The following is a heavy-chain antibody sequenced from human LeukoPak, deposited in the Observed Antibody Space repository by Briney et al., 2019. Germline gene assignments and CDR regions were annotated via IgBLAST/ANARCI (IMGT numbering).Heavy chain of an antibody. CDR1: GGSFSGYY. J-gene: IGHJ4*02. D-gene: IGHD1-26*01. CDR3: ARGVGGATPFDS. Sequence: SETLSLTCAVYGGSFSGYYWSWIRQPPGKGLEWIGEINHSGSTNYNPSLKSRVTISVDTSKNQFSLKVNSVTAADTAVYYCARGVGGATPFDSWAQGTLVTVSS. CDR2: INHSGST. V-gene: IGHV4-34*01.